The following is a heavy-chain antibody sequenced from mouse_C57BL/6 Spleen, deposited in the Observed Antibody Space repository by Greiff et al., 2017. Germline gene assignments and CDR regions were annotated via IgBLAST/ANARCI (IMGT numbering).Heavy chain of an antibody. CDR1: CLPFPCFW. CDR2: IKPSNGGT. D-gene: IGHD2-12*01. J-gene: IGHJ1*03. Sequence: VQPQPPGTEPVKPWASVKLSRQASCLPFPCFWMHWVKQKPGQGPGWDGNIKPSNGGTNYNEKFKSKATLTGDKSSSTAYMQLSSLTSEDAAVYYCARGRYDRDWYFDDWGKGTTVTVSS. V-gene: IGHV1-53*01. CDR3: ARGRYDRDWYFDD.